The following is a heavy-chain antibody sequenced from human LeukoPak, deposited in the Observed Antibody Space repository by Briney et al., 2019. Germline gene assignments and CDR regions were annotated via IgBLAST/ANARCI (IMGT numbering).Heavy chain of an antibody. CDR2: ISSSSSYI. CDR1: GFTFSSYS. Sequence: PGGSLRLSCAASGFTFSSYSMNWVRQAPGKGLEWVSSISSSSSYIYYADSVKGRFTISRDNAKNSLYLQMNSLRAEDTAVYYCARPLNLHVNGADVWGQGTTVTVSS. J-gene: IGHJ6*02. D-gene: IGHD4-11*01. CDR3: ARPLNLHVNGADV. V-gene: IGHV3-21*01.